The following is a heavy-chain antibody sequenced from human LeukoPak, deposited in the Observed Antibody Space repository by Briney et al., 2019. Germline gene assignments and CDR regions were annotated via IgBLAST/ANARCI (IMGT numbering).Heavy chain of an antibody. CDR1: GGSIESYY. V-gene: IGHV4-4*07. CDR2: IYSSGST. CDR3: ARDRHANYVSDYFDL. J-gene: IGHJ4*02. D-gene: IGHD3-10*02. Sequence: SETLSLTCTVSGGSIESYYWSWIRQAAGMGLEWIVRIYSSGSTKYNASLMGRVTMSVDTSNNQVSLKLSSVTAADTAVYYCARDRHANYVSDYFDLWGQGALVTVSS.